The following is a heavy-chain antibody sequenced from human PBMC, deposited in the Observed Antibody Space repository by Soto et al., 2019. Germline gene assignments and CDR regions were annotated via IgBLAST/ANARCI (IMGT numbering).Heavy chain of an antibody. CDR1: GFTFNSYS. Sequence: GGSLRLSCAASGFTFNSYSMNWVRQAPGKGLEWVSYISSSSSTIYYADSVKGRFTISRDNAKNSLYLQMNSLRAEDTAVYYCAVGLRYFDWLLVSGLNYWGQGTLVTVSS. D-gene: IGHD3-9*01. CDR2: ISSSSSTI. J-gene: IGHJ4*02. V-gene: IGHV3-48*01. CDR3: AVGLRYFDWLLVSGLNY.